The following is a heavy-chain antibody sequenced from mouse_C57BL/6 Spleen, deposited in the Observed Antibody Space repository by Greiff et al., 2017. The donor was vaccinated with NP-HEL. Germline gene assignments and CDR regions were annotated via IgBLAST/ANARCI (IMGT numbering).Heavy chain of an antibody. J-gene: IGHJ2*01. V-gene: IGHV5-6*01. CDR3: ARQGAQATDY. D-gene: IGHD3-2*02. Sequence: EVKLMESGGDLVKPGGSLKLSCAASGFTFSSYGMSWVRQTPDKRLEWVATISSGGSYTYYPDSVKGRFTISRDNAKNTLYLQMSSLKSEDTAMYYCARQGAQATDYWGQGTTLTVSS. CDR1: GFTFSSYG. CDR2: ISSGGSYT.